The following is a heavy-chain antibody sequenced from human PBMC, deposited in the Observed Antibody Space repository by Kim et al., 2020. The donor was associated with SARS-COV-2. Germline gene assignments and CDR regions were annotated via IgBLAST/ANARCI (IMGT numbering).Heavy chain of an antibody. CDR2: SFYSGST. CDR1: GGSIRSYY. J-gene: IGHJ5*02. Sequence: SETLSLTCTVSGGSIRSYYWSWIRQPPGKGLEWIGHSFYSGSTDYNPSLKSRVTISLDTVKQQFSLKLSSVTAADTAVYYCARHEASIWLAHWGPGALVTVSS. V-gene: IGHV4-59*08. CDR3: ARHEASIWLAH.